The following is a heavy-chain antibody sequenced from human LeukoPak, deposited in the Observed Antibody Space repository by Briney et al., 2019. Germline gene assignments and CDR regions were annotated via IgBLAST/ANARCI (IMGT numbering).Heavy chain of an antibody. J-gene: IGHJ4*02. V-gene: IGHV3-23*01. D-gene: IGHD2-15*01. Sequence: GGSLRLSCAASGFTFSSYAMSWVRQAPGKGLEWVSAISGSGGSSYYADSVKGRFTISRDNSKNTLYLQMNSLRAEDTAVYYCATAPSRSSYTWYSLDSWGQGTLVTVSS. CDR1: GFTFSSYA. CDR2: ISGSGGSS. CDR3: ATAPSRSSYTWYSLDS.